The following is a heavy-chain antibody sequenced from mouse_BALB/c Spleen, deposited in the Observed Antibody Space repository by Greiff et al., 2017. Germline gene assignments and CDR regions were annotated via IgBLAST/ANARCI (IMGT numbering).Heavy chain of an antibody. Sequence: VQLQQSGAELAKPGASVKMSCKASGYTFTSYWMHWVKQRPGQGLEWIGYINPSTGYTEYNQKFKDKATLTADKSSSTAYMQLSSLTSEDSAVYYCARGKLDYWGQGTTLTVSS. CDR1: GYTFTSYW. CDR2: INPSTGYT. J-gene: IGHJ2*01. V-gene: IGHV1-7*01. D-gene: IGHD4-1*01. CDR3: ARGKLDY.